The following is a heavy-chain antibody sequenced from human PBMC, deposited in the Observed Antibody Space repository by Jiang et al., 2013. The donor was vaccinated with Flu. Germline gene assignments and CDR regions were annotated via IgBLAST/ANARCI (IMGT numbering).Heavy chain of an antibody. J-gene: IGHJ4*02. CDR3: ASVTGTTYFDY. D-gene: IGHD4-17*01. CDR1: GHSVSNYY. CDR2: TNPLGGST. Sequence: SGAEVKKPGASVKVSCEASGHSVSNYYMHWLRQAPGQGLEWMGRTNPLGGSTTYAQKFQGRVTMTWDTSTNKVYMELSSLTSDDTAKYYCASVTGTTYFDYWGQGTLVTVSS. V-gene: IGHV1-46*01.